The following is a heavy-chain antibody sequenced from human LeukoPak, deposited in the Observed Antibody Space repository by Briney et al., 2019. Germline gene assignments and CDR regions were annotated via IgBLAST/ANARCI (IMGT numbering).Heavy chain of an antibody. CDR2: XTGRNGNR. J-gene: IGHJ4*02. CDR1: GFXFSSXA. Sequence: SLRLSCVGSGFXFSSXAGSXVXQAPGKGLEWVXGXTGRNGNRYYADSVKGRFTISRDNSKNTIYLQMDSLRVEDTALYFCVKDKIVGDGRWDFDYWGQGTLVTVSS. D-gene: IGHD3-10*01. CDR3: VKDKIVGDGRWDFDY. V-gene: IGHV3-23*01.